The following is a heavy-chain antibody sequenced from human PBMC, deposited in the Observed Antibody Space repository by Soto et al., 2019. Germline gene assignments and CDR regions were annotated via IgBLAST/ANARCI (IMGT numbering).Heavy chain of an antibody. V-gene: IGHV2-70*01. CDR2: IDWDDDK. D-gene: IGHD3-10*01. CDR3: ARTRTMVRGPGNYYYYYYGMDV. CDR1: GFSLSTSGMC. Sequence: SGPTLVNPTQTLTLTCTFSGFSLSTSGMCVSWIRQPPGKALEWLALIDWDDDKYYSTSLKTRLTISKDTSKNQVVLTMTNMDPVDTATYYCARTRTMVRGPGNYYYYYYGMDVWGQGTTVTVSS. J-gene: IGHJ6*02.